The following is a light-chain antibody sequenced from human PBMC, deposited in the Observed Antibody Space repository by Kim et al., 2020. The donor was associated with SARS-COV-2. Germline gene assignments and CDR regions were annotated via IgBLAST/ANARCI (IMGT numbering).Light chain of an antibody. CDR3: FAWDSSLSAWL. CDR1: GDHVGTEG. J-gene: IGLJ3*02. CDR2: WNV. Sequence: RQPSTPACLCHGDHVGTEGAVWLHHRQCRPPKLLSCWNVNRPSGISERFSSSTSGNTASLTFPALQSDDEADYYCFAWDSSLSAWLFGGGPQLTFL. V-gene: IGLV10-54*01.